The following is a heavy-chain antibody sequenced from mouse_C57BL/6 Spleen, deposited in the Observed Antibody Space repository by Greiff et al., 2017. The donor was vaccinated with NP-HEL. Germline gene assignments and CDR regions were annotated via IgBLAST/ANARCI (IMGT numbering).Heavy chain of an antibody. CDR2: INPNNGGT. CDR1: GYTFTDYN. Sequence: EVQLQQSGPELVKPGASVKMSCKASGYTFTDYNMHWVKQSHGKSLEWIGYINPNNGGTSYNQKFKGKATLTVNKSSSTAYMELRSLTSEESAVYYCAITGTTYFDVWGTGTTVTVSS. V-gene: IGHV1-22*01. D-gene: IGHD4-1*01. J-gene: IGHJ1*03. CDR3: AITGTTYFDV.